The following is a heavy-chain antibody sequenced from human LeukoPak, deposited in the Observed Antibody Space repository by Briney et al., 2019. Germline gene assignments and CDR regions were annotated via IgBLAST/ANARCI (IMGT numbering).Heavy chain of an antibody. CDR1: GFTVSSNY. V-gene: IGHV3-53*01. Sequence: PGGSLRLSCAASGFTVSSNYMSWVRQAPGKGLEWVSVIYSGGSTYYADSVKGRFTISRDNSENTLYLQMNSLRAEDTAVYYCAKDGAVAVPFDYWGQGTLVTVSS. CDR3: AKDGAVAVPFDY. CDR2: IYSGGST. J-gene: IGHJ4*02. D-gene: IGHD6-19*01.